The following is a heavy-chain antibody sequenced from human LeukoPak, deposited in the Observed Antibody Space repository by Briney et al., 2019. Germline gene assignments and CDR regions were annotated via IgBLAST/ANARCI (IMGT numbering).Heavy chain of an antibody. CDR3: ATSEGYSYGYWFDP. CDR1: GYTFTSYY. J-gene: IGHJ5*02. V-gene: IGHV1-2*02. CDR2: INPNSGGT. D-gene: IGHD5-18*01. Sequence: ASVKVSCKASGYTFTSYYMHWVRQAPGQGLEWMGWINPNSGGTNYAQKFQGRVTMTRDTSISTAYMELSRLRSDDTAVYYCATSEGYSYGYWFDPWGQGTLVTVSS.